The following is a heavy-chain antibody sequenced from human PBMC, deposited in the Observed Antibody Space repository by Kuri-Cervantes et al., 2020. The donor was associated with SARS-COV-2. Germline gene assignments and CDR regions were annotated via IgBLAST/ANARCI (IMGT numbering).Heavy chain of an antibody. CDR1: GGTFSSYT. CDR2: IIPILGIA. CDR3: ARDRNYGDYGPGWFDP. J-gene: IGHJ5*02. Sequence: SVKVSCKASGGTFSSYTISWVRQAPGQGLEWMGRIIPILGIANYAQKFQGRVTMTRDTSTSTVYMELSSLRSEDTAVYYCARDRNYGDYGPGWFDPWGQGTLVTVSS. V-gene: IGHV1-69*04. D-gene: IGHD4-17*01.